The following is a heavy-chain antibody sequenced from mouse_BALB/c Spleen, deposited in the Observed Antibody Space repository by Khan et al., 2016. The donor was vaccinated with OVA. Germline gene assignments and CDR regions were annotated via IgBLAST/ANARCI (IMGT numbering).Heavy chain of an antibody. Sequence: QIQLVQSGPELKKPGETVKISCKASGYTFTDYSIHWVKQAPGKGLKWMGWVNTETGDPTYADDFKGRFAFSLETSASTAYLQINNRKNEDTATYFWERAGRDTFAYWGQGTLVTVAA. J-gene: IGHJ3*01. CDR1: GYTFTDYS. CDR3: ERAGRDTFAY. D-gene: IGHD3-1*01. V-gene: IGHV9-2-1*01. CDR2: VNTETGDP.